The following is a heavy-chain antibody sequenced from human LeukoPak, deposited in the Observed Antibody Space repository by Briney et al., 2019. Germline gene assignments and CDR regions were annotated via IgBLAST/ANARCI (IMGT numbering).Heavy chain of an antibody. J-gene: IGHJ5*02. CDR2: IYHSGST. CDR3: ARDHRTGILVWFDP. D-gene: IGHD3/OR15-3a*01. Sequence: PSETLSLTCAVSGYSISSGYYWGWIRQPPGKGLEWIGSIYHSGSTYYNPSLKSRVTISVDTSKNQLSLKLSSVTAADTAVYYCARDHRTGILVWFDPWGQGTLVTVSS. V-gene: IGHV4-38-2*02. CDR1: GYSISSGYY.